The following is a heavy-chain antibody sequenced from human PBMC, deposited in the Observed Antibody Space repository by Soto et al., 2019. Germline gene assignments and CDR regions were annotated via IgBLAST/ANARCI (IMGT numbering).Heavy chain of an antibody. Sequence: PGESLKISCKGSGYSFTSYWIGWLRQMPGKGLEWIGIIYPGDSDTRYSPSFQGQVTISVDTSKNQFSLKLSSVTAADTAVYFCARLIVGVTHFDFWGQGTLVTVSS. CDR2: IYPGDSDT. CDR1: GYSFTSYW. J-gene: IGHJ4*02. V-gene: IGHV5-51*01. CDR3: ARLIVGVTHFDF. D-gene: IGHD1-26*01.